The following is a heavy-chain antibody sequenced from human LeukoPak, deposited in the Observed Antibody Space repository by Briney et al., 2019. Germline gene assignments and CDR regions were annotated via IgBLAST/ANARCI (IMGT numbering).Heavy chain of an antibody. V-gene: IGHV4-39*01. J-gene: IGHJ6*02. CDR2: ISYSGST. CDR3: VRMYCTSTSCYGDSYYGMDV. D-gene: IGHD2-2*01. CDR1: GDSISSSRHS. Sequence: SETLSLTCTVSGDSISSSRHSWGWIRQPPGKGLEWIGSISYSGSTYYNPSLKTRVTMSVDTSENQFSLKLSSVTAADSTVYYCVRMYCTSTSCYGDSYYGMDVWGQGTTVTVSS.